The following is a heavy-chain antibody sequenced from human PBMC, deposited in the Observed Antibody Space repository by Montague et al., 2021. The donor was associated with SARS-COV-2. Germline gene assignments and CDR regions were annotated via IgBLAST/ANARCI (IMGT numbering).Heavy chain of an antibody. CDR2: FSYSGST. D-gene: IGHD5/OR15-5a*01. J-gene: IGHJ5*02. V-gene: IGHV4-39*01. Sequence: SETLSLTCSVSGASISTSTDHFACIRQSPGNGLEWVGSFSYSGSTHYNTTLRSRVTISVDSSKNQFSLKLNSVTAADTAIYYCARHMGHVLVSVYGANWFDPWGQGTLVTVSS. CDR1: GASISTSTDH. CDR3: ARHMGHVLVSVYGANWFDP.